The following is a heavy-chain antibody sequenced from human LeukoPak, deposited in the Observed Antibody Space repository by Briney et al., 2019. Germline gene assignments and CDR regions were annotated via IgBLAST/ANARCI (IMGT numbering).Heavy chain of an antibody. D-gene: IGHD2-15*01. CDR1: GYSISSGYY. Sequence: SETLSLTCAVSGYSISSGYYWGWIRQPPGKGLEWIGSIYHSGSTYYNPSLKSRVTISVDTSKNQFSLKLSSVTAADTAVYFCARYSCTSGTCYYFDYWGQGILVTVSS. CDR2: IYHSGST. V-gene: IGHV4-38-2*01. J-gene: IGHJ4*02. CDR3: ARYSCTSGTCYYFDY.